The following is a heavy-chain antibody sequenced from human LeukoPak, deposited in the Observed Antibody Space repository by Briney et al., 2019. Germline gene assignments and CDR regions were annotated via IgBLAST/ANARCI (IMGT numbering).Heavy chain of an antibody. D-gene: IGHD3-22*01. J-gene: IGHJ4*02. V-gene: IGHV3-66*01. CDR1: GFTFSNAW. CDR2: IYSGGST. CDR3: ARGNYYDSSVAY. Sequence: GGSLRLSCAASGFTFSNAWMTWVRQAPGKGLEWVSLIYSGGSTYYADSVKGRFTISRDNSKNTLYLQMNSLRAEDTAVYYCARGNYYDSSVAYWGQGTLVTVSS.